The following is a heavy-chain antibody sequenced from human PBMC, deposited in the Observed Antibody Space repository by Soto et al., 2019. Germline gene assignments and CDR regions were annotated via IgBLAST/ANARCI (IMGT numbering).Heavy chain of an antibody. V-gene: IGHV4-30-4*01. CDR3: ASFTVTPYNWFDP. CDR1: GGSISSGDYY. CDR2: IYYSGST. Sequence: PSETLSLTCTVSGGSISSGDYYWSWIRQPPGKGLEWIGYIYYSGSTYYNPSLKSRVTISVDTSKNQFSLKLSSVTAADTAVYYCASFTVTPYNWFDPWGQGTLVTVSS. J-gene: IGHJ5*02. D-gene: IGHD4-17*01.